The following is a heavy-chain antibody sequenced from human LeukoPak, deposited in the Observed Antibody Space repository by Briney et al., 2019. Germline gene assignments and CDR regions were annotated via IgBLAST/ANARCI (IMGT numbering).Heavy chain of an antibody. Sequence: GASVKVSCKASGGTFSSYAISWVRQAPGQGLEWMGRIIPILGIANYAQKFQGRVTITADKSTSTAYMELSSLRSEDTAVYYCARGGPGHYYDSSGNRVTPRYYYYGMDVWGQGTTVTVSS. D-gene: IGHD3-22*01. CDR1: GGTFSSYA. CDR3: ARGGPGHYYDSSGNRVTPRYYYYGMDV. V-gene: IGHV1-69*04. J-gene: IGHJ6*02. CDR2: IIPILGIA.